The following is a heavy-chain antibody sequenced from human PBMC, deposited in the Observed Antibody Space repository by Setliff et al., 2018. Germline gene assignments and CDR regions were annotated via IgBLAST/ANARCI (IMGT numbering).Heavy chain of an antibody. CDR3: ARVLFHCSSTSCYLDAFDI. Sequence: ASVKVSCKASGYTFTNYAIHWVRQAPGQRLEWMGWINAGNGNTKYSQKFQGRVTITRDTSASTAYMELRSLRSDDTAVYYCARVLFHCSSTSCYLDAFDIWGQGTMVTV. CDR2: INAGNGNT. CDR1: GYTFTNYA. V-gene: IGHV1-3*01. J-gene: IGHJ3*02. D-gene: IGHD2-2*01.